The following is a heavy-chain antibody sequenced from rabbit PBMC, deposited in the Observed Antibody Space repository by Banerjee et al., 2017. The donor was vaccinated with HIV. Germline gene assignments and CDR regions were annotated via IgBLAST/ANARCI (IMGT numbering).Heavy chain of an antibody. CDR1: GFSFSSNYW. CDR2: IGAAST. Sequence: QEQLEESGGGLVQPEGSLTLTCTASGFSFSSNYWLCWVRQAPGKGLEWIACIGAASTYYATWAKGRFTISKTSSTTVTLQMTSLTAADTATYFCARDLAGVIGWNLNLWGPGTLVTVS. J-gene: IGHJ4*01. D-gene: IGHD4-1*01. CDR3: ARDLAGVIGWNLNL. V-gene: IGHV1S45*01.